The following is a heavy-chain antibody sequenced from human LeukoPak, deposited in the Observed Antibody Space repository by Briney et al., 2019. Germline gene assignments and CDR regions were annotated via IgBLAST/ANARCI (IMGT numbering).Heavy chain of an antibody. J-gene: IGHJ3*01. Sequence: GGTLRLSCAASGFSFNDYYMTWIRQAPGKGLERVSYISSRSSTIYYADSVKGRFTISRDNAKNSLYLQMNSLRAEDSAVYYCTRETAFDFWGQGTEVTVSS. CDR3: TRETAFDF. CDR2: ISSRSSTI. V-gene: IGHV3-11*04. CDR1: GFSFNDYY.